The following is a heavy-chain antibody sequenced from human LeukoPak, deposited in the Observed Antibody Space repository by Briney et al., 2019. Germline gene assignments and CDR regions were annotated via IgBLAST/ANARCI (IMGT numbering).Heavy chain of an antibody. J-gene: IGHJ5*02. CDR3: ARLDYYDSSIT. Sequence: PSETLSLTCAVYGGSFSGYYWSWIRQPPGKGLEWIGEINHSGSTNYNPSLKSRVTISVDTSKNQFSLKLNSVTAADTAVYYCARLDYYDSSITWGQGTLVTVSS. D-gene: IGHD3-22*01. CDR1: GGSFSGYY. V-gene: IGHV4-34*01. CDR2: INHSGST.